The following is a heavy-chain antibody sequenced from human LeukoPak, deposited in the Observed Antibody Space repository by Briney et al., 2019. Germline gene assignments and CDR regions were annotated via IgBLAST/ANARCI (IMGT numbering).Heavy chain of an antibody. D-gene: IGHD2-2*03. V-gene: IGHV3-11*04. CDR2: ISSSGSTI. J-gene: IGHJ4*02. CDR3: ARGTFSPLDIVVVPAANFDY. Sequence: GRSLRLSCAASGFTFSDYYMSWIRQAPGKGLEWVSYISSSGSTIYYADSVKGRFTISRDNAKNSLYLQMNSLRAEDTAVYYCARGTFSPLDIVVVPAANFDYWGQGTLVTVSS. CDR1: GFTFSDYY.